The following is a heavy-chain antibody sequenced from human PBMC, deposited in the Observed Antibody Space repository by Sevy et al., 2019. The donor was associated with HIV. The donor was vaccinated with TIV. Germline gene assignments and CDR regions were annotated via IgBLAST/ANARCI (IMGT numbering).Heavy chain of an antibody. Sequence: GGSLRLSCAASGFTFSSYGMHWVRQAPGKGLEWVAVIWYDGSNKYYVDSVKGRFTISRDNSKNTLYLQMNSLRAEDTAVYYCARESFPYYYGSGSLYYYYYGMDVWGQGTTVTVSS. D-gene: IGHD3-10*01. CDR3: ARESFPYYYGSGSLYYYYYGMDV. V-gene: IGHV3-33*01. CDR1: GFTFSSYG. J-gene: IGHJ6*02. CDR2: IWYDGSNK.